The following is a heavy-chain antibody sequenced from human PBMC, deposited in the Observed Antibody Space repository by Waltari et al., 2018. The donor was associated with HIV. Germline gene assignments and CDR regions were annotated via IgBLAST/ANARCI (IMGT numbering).Heavy chain of an antibody. J-gene: IGHJ4*02. V-gene: IGHV4-4*02. CDR1: GGSISSSNW. Sequence: QVQLQESGPGLVKPSGTLSLTCAVSGGSISSSNWWRWVRQPPGKGLEWIGEISHSGSTNYNPSLKSRVTISVDKSKNQFSLKLSSVTAADTAVYYCARGFGDYFDSSGYTFGFDYWGQGTLVTVSS. D-gene: IGHD3-22*01. CDR3: ARGFGDYFDSSGYTFGFDY. CDR2: ISHSGST.